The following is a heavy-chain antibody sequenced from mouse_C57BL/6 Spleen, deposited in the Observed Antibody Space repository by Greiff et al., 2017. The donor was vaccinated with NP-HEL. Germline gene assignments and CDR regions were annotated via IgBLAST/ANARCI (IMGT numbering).Heavy chain of an antibody. CDR3: ARSAVVAPWYFDV. D-gene: IGHD1-1*01. J-gene: IGHJ1*03. CDR1: GYTFTDYN. CDR2: INPNNGGT. Sequence: VQLQQSGPELVKPGASVKIPCKASGYTFTDYNMDWVKQSHGKSLEWIGDINPNNGGTIYNQKFKGKATLTVDKSSSTAYMELRSLTSEDTAVYYCARSAVVAPWYFDVWGTGTTVTVSS. V-gene: IGHV1-18*01.